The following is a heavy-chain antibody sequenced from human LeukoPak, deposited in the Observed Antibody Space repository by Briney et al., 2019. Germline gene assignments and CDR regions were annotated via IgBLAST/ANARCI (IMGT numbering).Heavy chain of an antibody. Sequence: ASVKVSCKASGYTFTGYYMHWVRQAPGQGLEWMGWINPNSGGTNYAQKFQGRVTMTRDTSISTAYMELSRLRSDDTAVYYCAREYYCDSSGYLNWFDPWGQGTLVTVSS. D-gene: IGHD3-22*01. CDR1: GYTFTGYY. CDR2: INPNSGGT. V-gene: IGHV1-2*02. CDR3: AREYYCDSSGYLNWFDP. J-gene: IGHJ5*02.